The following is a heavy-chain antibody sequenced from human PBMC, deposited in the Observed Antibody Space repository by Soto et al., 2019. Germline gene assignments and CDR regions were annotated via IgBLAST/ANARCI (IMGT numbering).Heavy chain of an antibody. V-gene: IGHV3-23*01. J-gene: IGHJ4*02. D-gene: IGHD3-9*01. CDR2: ISGSGGST. CDR3: AKPLRAYDILTPSSY. Sequence: PGGSLRLSCAASGFTFSRYAMSWVRQAPGKGLEWVSAISGSGGSTYYADSVKGRFTISRDNSKNTLYLQMNSLRAEDTAVYYCAKPLRAYDILTPSSYWGQGTLVTVSS. CDR1: GFTFSRYA.